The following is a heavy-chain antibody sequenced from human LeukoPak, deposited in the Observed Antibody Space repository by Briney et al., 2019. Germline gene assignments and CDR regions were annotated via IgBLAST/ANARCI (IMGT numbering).Heavy chain of an antibody. J-gene: IGHJ5*02. V-gene: IGHV1-46*01. D-gene: IGHD1-26*01. CDR2: INPSGGST. Sequence: ASVKVSCKASGYTFTSYYMHWARQAPGQGLEWMGIINPSGGSTSYAQKFQGRVTMTRDTSTSTVYMELSSLRSEDTAVYYCARVGATVGWFDPWGQGTLVTVSS. CDR3: ARVGATVGWFDP. CDR1: GYTFTSYY.